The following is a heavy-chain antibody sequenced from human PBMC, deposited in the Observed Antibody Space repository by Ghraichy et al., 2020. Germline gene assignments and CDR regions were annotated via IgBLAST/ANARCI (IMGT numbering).Heavy chain of an antibody. V-gene: IGHV1-8*01. CDR1: GYTFTSYD. CDR3: ARVIDTAMVLKVFGPRVRWFDP. J-gene: IGHJ5*02. D-gene: IGHD5-18*01. Sequence: ASVKVSCKASGYTFTSYDINWVRQATGQGLEWMGWMNPNSGNTGYAQKFQGRVTMTRNTSISTAYMELSSLRSEDTAVYYCARVIDTAMVLKVFGPRVRWFDPWGQGTLVTVSS. CDR2: MNPNSGNT.